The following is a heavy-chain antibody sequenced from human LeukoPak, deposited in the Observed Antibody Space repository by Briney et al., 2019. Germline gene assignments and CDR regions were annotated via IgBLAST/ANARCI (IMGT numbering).Heavy chain of an antibody. CDR1: GFTFSNAC. Sequence: GGSLRLSCAASGFTFSNACVSWVRQAPGEGLEWVGRIKSKTDGGTTHYAAPVKGRFTISRDDSKNTLYLQMNSLKTEDTAVYFCTTVSFHYGSGSYDYWGQGTLVTVSS. J-gene: IGHJ4*02. V-gene: IGHV3-15*01. CDR3: TTVSFHYGSGSYDY. D-gene: IGHD3-10*01. CDR2: IKSKTDGGTT.